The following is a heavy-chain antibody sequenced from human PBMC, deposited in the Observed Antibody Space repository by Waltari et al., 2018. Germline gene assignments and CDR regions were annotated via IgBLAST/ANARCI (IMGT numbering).Heavy chain of an antibody. D-gene: IGHD1-26*01. V-gene: IGHV1-2*02. CDR3: ARERTRSGSYYYYYYMDV. J-gene: IGHJ6*03. CDR2: INPNSGGT. CDR1: GYTFTGYY. Sequence: QVQLVQSGAEVKKPGASVKVSCKASGYTFTGYYMHWVRQAPGQGLEWMGWINPNSGGTNYAQKFQGRVTMTRDTSISTAYMELSRLRSDDTAVYYCARERTRSGSYYYYYYMDVWGKGTTVTVSS.